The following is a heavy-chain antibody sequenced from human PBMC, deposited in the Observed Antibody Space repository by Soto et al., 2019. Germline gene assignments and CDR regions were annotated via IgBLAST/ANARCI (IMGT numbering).Heavy chain of an antibody. CDR1: GFPFSSYR. CDR2: ISYDGSNK. CDR3: AKDLGSSGYGQEGY. Sequence: PWECXSLSCSSSGFPFSSYRIHWVRQDPGKGLEWVAVISYDGSNKYYADSVNGRCTISRDNSKNTLYLKMNSLRDEDTAVYYCAKDLGSSGYGQEGYWGPGTLVTVSS. J-gene: IGHJ4*02. V-gene: IGHV3-30*18. D-gene: IGHD3-22*01.